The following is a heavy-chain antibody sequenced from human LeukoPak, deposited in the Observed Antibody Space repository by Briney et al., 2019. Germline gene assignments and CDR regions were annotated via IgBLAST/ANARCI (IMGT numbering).Heavy chain of an antibody. CDR2: IRYDGSNK. CDR3: ARELGVVVIGDAFDI. CDR1: GFTFSSYG. J-gene: IGHJ3*02. Sequence: PGGSLRLSCAASGFTFSSYGMHWVRQAPGKGLEWVAFIRYDGSNKYYADSVKGRFTISRDNSKNTLSLQMNSLSAEDTAVYYCARELGVVVIGDAFDIWGQGTMVTVSS. D-gene: IGHD2-21*01. V-gene: IGHV3-30*02.